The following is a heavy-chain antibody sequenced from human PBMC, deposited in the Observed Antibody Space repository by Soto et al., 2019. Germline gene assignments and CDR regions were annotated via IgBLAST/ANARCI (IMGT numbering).Heavy chain of an antibody. Sequence: EVQLVESGGGLVQPGGSLRLSCAASGFNFGSSWMHWVRQAPGKGLQWVSRMTSDGSTTDYADSVKGRFTFSRDNGKYTLYLQMNSLRAEDTAVYYCATAEVDYWGPGTLVTVSS. V-gene: IGHV3-74*01. J-gene: IGHJ4*02. CDR1: GFNFGSSW. CDR2: MTSDGSTT. CDR3: ATAEVDY.